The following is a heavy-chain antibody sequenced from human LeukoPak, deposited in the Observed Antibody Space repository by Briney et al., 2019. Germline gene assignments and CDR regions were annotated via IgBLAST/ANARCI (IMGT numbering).Heavy chain of an antibody. CDR1: GGSISSSSYY. Sequence: PSETLSLTCTVSGGSISSSSYYWGWIRQPPGKGLKWIGSIYYSGSTYYNPSLKSRVTISVDTSKNQFSLKLSSVTAADTAVYYCARQGYCSGGSCYSVSWFDPWGQGTLVTVSS. V-gene: IGHV4-39*01. J-gene: IGHJ5*02. D-gene: IGHD2-15*01. CDR2: IYYSGST. CDR3: ARQGYCSGGSCYSVSWFDP.